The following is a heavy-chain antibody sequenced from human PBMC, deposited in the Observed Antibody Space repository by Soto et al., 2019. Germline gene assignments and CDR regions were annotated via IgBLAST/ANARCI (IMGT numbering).Heavy chain of an antibody. J-gene: IGHJ5*02. CDR2: IIPILGTA. Sequence: GASVKVSCKASGGTFSSYAISWVRQAPGQGLEWMGGIIPILGTANYAQKFQGRVTITADKSTSTAYMELSSLRSEDTAVYYCARSITMVRGVSNWFDPWGQGTLVTVSS. D-gene: IGHD3-10*01. CDR3: ARSITMVRGVSNWFDP. CDR1: GGTFSSYA. V-gene: IGHV1-69*10.